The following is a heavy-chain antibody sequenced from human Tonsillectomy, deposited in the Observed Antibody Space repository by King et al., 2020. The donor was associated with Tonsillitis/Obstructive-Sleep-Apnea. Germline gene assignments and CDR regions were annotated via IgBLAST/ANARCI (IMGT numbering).Heavy chain of an antibody. CDR3: ARGDYGDSYYFDY. CDR1: GKSFSDYR. D-gene: IGHD4-17*01. V-gene: IGHV4-34*01. Sequence: VQLQQWGAGLLKPPETLSLTCGVYGKSFSDYRWSWIRQPPGKGLEWIGEIDHSGSTNYNPSLKSRVTISVDTSKNQFSLRLTSVTAADTAVYYCARGDYGDSYYFDYWGQGTLVTVSS. J-gene: IGHJ4*02. CDR2: IDHSGST.